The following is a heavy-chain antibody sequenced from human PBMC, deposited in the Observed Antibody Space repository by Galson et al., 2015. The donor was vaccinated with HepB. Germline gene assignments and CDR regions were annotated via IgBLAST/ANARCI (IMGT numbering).Heavy chain of an antibody. CDR1: GGSISTYY. V-gene: IGHV4-59*08. J-gene: IGHJ4*02. D-gene: IGHD6-19*01. Sequence: EPLSLTCTVSGGSISTYYWSWIRQPPGKGLEWIGNIYHSGSTNYNPSLKSRVTISIDTSKNQFSLKLNSVTAADTAVYYCARRVSSGWGVFFDYWGQGTLVTVSS. CDR3: ARRVSSGWGVFFDY. CDR2: IYHSGST.